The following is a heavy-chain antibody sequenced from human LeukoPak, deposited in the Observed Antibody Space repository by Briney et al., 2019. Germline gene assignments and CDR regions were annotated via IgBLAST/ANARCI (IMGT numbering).Heavy chain of an antibody. CDR2: INSDGSST. V-gene: IGHV3-74*01. D-gene: IGHD6-19*01. Sequence: GGSLRLSCAASGFTFSSYWMHWVRQAPGKGLVWVSRINSDGSSTTYADSVKGRFTISRDNAKNTLYLQMNSLRAEDTAVYYCERGGGGGSSGRYDTDYWGQGTLVTVSS. CDR1: GFTFSSYW. CDR3: ERGGGGGSSGRYDTDY. J-gene: IGHJ4*02.